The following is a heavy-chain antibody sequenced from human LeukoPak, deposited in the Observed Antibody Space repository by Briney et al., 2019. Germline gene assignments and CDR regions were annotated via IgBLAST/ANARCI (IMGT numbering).Heavy chain of an antibody. CDR1: GFTFSSYW. J-gene: IGHJ6*04. D-gene: IGHD2-2*01. CDR2: IKQDGSEK. Sequence: GGSLRLSCAASGFTFSSYWMSWVRQAPGKGLEWVANIKQDGSEKYYVDSVKGRFTISRDNAKNSLYLQMNSLRAEDTAVYYCARGGYCSSTSCYRYYYGMDVWGKGTTVTVSS. CDR3: ARGGYCSSTSCYRYYYGMDV. V-gene: IGHV3-7*03.